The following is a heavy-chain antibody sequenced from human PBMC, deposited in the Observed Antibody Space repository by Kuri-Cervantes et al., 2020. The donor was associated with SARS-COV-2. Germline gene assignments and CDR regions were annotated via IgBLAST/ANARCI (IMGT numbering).Heavy chain of an antibody. V-gene: IGHV6-1*01. D-gene: IGHD5-18*01. CDR1: GDSVSSNSAA. CDR2: TYYRSKWYN. CDR3: ARTRLGIRLRTSYYYYGMDV. J-gene: IGHJ6*02. Sequence: SCAISGDSVSSNSAAWNWIRQSPSRGLEWLGRTYYRSKWYNDYAVSVKSRITINPDTSKNQFSLQLNSVTPEDTAVYYCARTRLGIRLRTSYYYYGMDVWGQGTTVTVSS.